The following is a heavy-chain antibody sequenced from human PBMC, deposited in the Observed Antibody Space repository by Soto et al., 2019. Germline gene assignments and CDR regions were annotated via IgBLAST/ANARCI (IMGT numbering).Heavy chain of an antibody. V-gene: IGHV4-34*01. J-gene: IGHJ4*02. D-gene: IGHD4-17*01. CDR2: INHSGST. CDR3: ATFYGDYVSY. Sequence: SETLSLTCAVYGGSFSGYYWTWIRQPPGTGLEWIGEINHSGSTNYNPSLKSRVTISVDTSKNQFSLKLTSVTAADTAVYYCATFYGDYVSYWGQGTLVTVSS. CDR1: GGSFSGYY.